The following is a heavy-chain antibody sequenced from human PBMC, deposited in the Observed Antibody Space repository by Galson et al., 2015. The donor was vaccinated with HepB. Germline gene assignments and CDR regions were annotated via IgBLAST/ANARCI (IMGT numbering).Heavy chain of an antibody. CDR1: GFNFKSHT. CDR3: AKDSVSGSYLPTYFDY. V-gene: IGHV3-23*01. D-gene: IGHD1-26*01. CDR2: ISGSGAFT. J-gene: IGHJ4*02. Sequence: SLRLSCAASGFNFKSHTMNWVRQAPGKGLEWVSAISGSGAFTYYAASVKGRFTISRDNSKNTVYLQMTSLRVEDTAIYYCAKDSVSGSYLPTYFDYWGQGALVTVSS.